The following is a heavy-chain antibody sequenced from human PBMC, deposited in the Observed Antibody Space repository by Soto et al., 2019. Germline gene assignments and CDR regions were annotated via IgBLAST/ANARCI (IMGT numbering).Heavy chain of an antibody. V-gene: IGHV4-59*01. CDR1: GGSISNYY. CDR2: MYYNGNI. Sequence: SETLSLNCNVSGGSISNYYWTWVRQSPEKGLEWIGYMYYNGNINYNPSLKSRVTISIDTSKNQFSLTLKSVTAADTAVYYCASGGNWFDPWGQGVLVTVSS. D-gene: IGHD3-16*01. CDR3: ASGGNWFDP. J-gene: IGHJ5*02.